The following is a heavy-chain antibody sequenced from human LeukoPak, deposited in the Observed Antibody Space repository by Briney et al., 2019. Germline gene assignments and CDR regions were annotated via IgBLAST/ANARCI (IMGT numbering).Heavy chain of an antibody. CDR3: ATDTPDTAMHY. CDR1: GGSISSGGYY. CDR2: IYYSGST. D-gene: IGHD5-18*01. Sequence: SQTLSLSCTVSGGSISSGGYYWSWIRQHPGKGLEWIGYIYYSGSTYYNPSLKSRVTISVDTSKNQFSLKLSSVTAADTAVYYCATDTPDTAMHYWAQGTLVTVSS. V-gene: IGHV4-31*03. J-gene: IGHJ4*02.